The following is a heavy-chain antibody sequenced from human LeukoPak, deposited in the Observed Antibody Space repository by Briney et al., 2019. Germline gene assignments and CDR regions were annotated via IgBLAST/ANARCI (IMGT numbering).Heavy chain of an antibody. D-gene: IGHD3-16*02. CDR3: ARGGGIVFY. V-gene: IGHV4-34*01. CDR1: GGSFSSYY. J-gene: IGHJ4*02. Sequence: PSETLSLTCAVYGGSFSSYYWSWIRQPPGKGLEWIGEINHSGSTNYNPSLKSRVTISVDTSKNQFSLKLSSVTAADTAVYYCARGGGIVFYWGQGTLVTVSS. CDR2: INHSGST.